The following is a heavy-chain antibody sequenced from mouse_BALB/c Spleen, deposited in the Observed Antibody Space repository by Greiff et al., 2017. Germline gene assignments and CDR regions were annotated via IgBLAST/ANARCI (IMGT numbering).Heavy chain of an antibody. V-gene: IGHV5-17*02. CDR1: GFTFSSFG. D-gene: IGHD2-14*01. Sequence: EVHLVESGGGLVQPGGSRKLSCAASGFTFSSFGMHWVRQAPEKGLEWVAYISSGSSTIYYADTVKGRFTISRDNPKNTLFLQMTSLRSEDTAMYYCARNYRYEYYFDYWGQGTTLTVSS. CDR2: ISSGSSTI. J-gene: IGHJ2*01. CDR3: ARNYRYEYYFDY.